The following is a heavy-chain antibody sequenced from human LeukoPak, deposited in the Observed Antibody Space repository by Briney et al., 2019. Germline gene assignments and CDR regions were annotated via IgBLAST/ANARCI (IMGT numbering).Heavy chain of an antibody. CDR1: GYTFTSYG. V-gene: IGHV1-18*01. Sequence: ASVKVSCKASGYTFTSYGISWVRQAPGQGLEWMGWISAYNGNTNYAQKLQGRVTMTTDTSTSTAYMELRSLRSDDTAVYYCARDHPSVMVVVPAAHHWYFDLWGRGTLVTVSS. D-gene: IGHD2-2*01. CDR2: ISAYNGNT. CDR3: ARDHPSVMVVVPAAHHWYFDL. J-gene: IGHJ2*01.